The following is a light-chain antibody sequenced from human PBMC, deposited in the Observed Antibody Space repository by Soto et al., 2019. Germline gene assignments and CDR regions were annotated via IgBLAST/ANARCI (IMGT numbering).Light chain of an antibody. CDR1: QRVTSN. CDR2: GAS. CDR3: QQYHNWPPVT. J-gene: IGKJ1*01. V-gene: IGKV3-15*01. Sequence: EIVMTQSPATLSVSPGEKATLSCRASQRVTSNLAWYQQKPGQAPRLLIYGASTRATSIPARFSGSGSGTEFTLTISSLQSEDFAIYYCQQYHNWPPVTFGQGTKVEIK.